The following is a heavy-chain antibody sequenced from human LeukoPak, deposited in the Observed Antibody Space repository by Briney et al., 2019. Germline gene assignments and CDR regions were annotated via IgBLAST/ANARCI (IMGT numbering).Heavy chain of an antibody. Sequence: GRSLRLSCAASGFTFSSYGMHWVRQAPGKGLEWVANIKPDRSETYYVDAVKGRFTISRDNAKNSLFLQMNSLRSEDTAVYYCTRKLVQWGQGTLVTVSS. J-gene: IGHJ4*02. CDR1: GFTFSSYG. V-gene: IGHV3-7*01. CDR2: IKPDRSET. CDR3: TRKLVQ. D-gene: IGHD1-7*01.